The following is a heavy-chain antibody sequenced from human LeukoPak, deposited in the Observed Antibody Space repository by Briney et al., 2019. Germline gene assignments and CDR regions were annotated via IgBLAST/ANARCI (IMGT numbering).Heavy chain of an antibody. CDR1: GFTFSTYE. CDR3: ARDIFYSNGYYGMDV. V-gene: IGHV3-21*01. D-gene: IGHD4-11*01. CDR2: ISSSSDYI. Sequence: PGGSLRLSCAASGFTFSTYEMHWVRQAPGKGLEWVSSISSSSDYIYYGRFTISRDNAKNSLYLQMNSLRAEDTAVYYCARDIFYSNGYYGMDVWGQGTTVTVSS. J-gene: IGHJ6*02.